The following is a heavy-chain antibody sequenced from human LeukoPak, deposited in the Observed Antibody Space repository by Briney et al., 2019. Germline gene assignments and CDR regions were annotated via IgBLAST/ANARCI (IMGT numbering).Heavy chain of an antibody. CDR2: INHSGST. D-gene: IGHD2-21*01. J-gene: IGHJ4*02. CDR3: ARGPVVGIYY. Sequence: SETLSLTCAVYGGSFSGYYWSWIRQPPGKGLEWIGEINHSGSTNYNPSLKSRVTISVDTSKNKFSLKLSTVTAADTAVDYCARGPVVGIYYWGQGNLVTVSS. CDR1: GGSFSGYY. V-gene: IGHV4-34*01.